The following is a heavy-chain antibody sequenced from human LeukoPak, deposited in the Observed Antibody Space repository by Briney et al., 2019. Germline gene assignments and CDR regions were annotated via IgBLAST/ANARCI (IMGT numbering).Heavy chain of an antibody. D-gene: IGHD2-2*01. Sequence: ASVTVSYTASGYTFTGYYMHWVRQAPGQGREWMGRVNPNSGGTNYAQKFQGRVTMTRDTSISTAYMELSRLRSDDTAVYYCARGGVIVVVPDNWFDPWGQGTLVTVSS. V-gene: IGHV1-2*06. J-gene: IGHJ5*02. CDR1: GYTFTGYY. CDR2: VNPNSGGT. CDR3: ARGGVIVVVPDNWFDP.